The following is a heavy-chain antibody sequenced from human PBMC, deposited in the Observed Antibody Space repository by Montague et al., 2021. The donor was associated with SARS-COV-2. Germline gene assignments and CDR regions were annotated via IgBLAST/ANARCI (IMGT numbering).Heavy chain of an antibody. J-gene: IGHJ3*02. CDR2: IYYSGST. V-gene: IGHV4-59*01. D-gene: IGHD4-23*01. CDR1: GGSFSGYY. Sequence: SETLSLTCAVYGGSFSGYYWNWIRQPPPKGLQWIGYIYYSGSTNYNHSLNSRLTISVDTSKNQFSLKLISVTAADTAVYYCARWGLYGGIPGDGAFDIWGQGTMVTVSS. CDR3: ARWGLYGGIPGDGAFDI.